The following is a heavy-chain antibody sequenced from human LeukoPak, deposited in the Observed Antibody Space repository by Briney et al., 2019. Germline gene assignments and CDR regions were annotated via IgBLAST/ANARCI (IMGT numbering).Heavy chain of an antibody. CDR2: INPSGGST. D-gene: IGHD3-22*01. J-gene: IGHJ4*02. CDR1: GYIFTSYY. Sequence: ASVKVSCKASGYIFTSYYMHWVRQAPGQGLEWMGIINPSGGSTRYAQKLQGRVTMTTDTSTSTAYMELRSLRSDDTAVYYCARENYYDSSGYYYRTMPAFDYWGQGTLVTVSS. CDR3: ARENYYDSSGYYYRTMPAFDY. V-gene: IGHV1-46*01.